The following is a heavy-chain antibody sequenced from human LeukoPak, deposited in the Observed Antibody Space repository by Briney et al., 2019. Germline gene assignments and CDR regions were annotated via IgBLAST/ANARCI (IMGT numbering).Heavy chain of an antibody. CDR3: ARDRRASGYDYGYYYYYGMDV. Sequence: ASVKVSCKASGYTFTSYGISWVRQAPGQGLEWMGWISAYNGNTNYAQKLQGRVTMTTDTSTSTAYMELSSLRSEDTAVYYCARDRRASGYDYGYYYYYGMDVWGQGTTVTVSS. V-gene: IGHV1-18*01. J-gene: IGHJ6*02. D-gene: IGHD5-12*01. CDR2: ISAYNGNT. CDR1: GYTFTSYG.